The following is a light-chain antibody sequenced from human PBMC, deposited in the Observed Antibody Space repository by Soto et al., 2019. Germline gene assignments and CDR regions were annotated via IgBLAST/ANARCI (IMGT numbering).Light chain of an antibody. J-gene: IGLJ2*01. CDR1: SSNVGINS. CDR2: STN. Sequence: QSVLTQSPSASGTPGQRVTISCSGSSSNVGINSVNWYQQLPGAAPKVLIYSTNQRPSGVPDRFSGSKSGTSASLAISGLQPEDEADYYCAAWDDSLNGPVFGGGTKLTVL. V-gene: IGLV1-44*01. CDR3: AAWDDSLNGPV.